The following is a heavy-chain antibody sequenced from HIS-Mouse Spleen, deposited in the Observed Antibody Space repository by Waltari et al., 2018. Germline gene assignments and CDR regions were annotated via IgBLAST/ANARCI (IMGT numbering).Heavy chain of an antibody. CDR1: GGSISSSSYY. V-gene: IGHV4-39*07. D-gene: IGHD6-13*01. CDR2: IYYSGGT. CDR3: AREIPYSSSWYDWYFDL. J-gene: IGHJ2*01. Sequence: QLQLQESGPGLVRPSETLSLTCTVSGGSISSSSYYWGWIRQPPGKGLVWIGGIYYSGGTYYNPSLKSRVTISVDTSKNQFSLKLSSVTAADTAVYYCAREIPYSSSWYDWYFDLWGRGTLVTVSS.